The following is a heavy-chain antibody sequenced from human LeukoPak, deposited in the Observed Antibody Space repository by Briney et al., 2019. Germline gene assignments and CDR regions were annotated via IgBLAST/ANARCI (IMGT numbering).Heavy chain of an antibody. Sequence: PSETLSLTCTVSGGSISSYYWSWIRQPAGKGLEWIGRIYTSGSTNYNPSLKSRVTISVDTSKNQFSLKLNSVTAADTAVYYCARDKGSIYESSDSYVGYRYYGMDVWGQGTTVIVSS. J-gene: IGHJ6*02. D-gene: IGHD5/OR15-5a*01. CDR3: ARDKGSIYESSDSYVGYRYYGMDV. CDR2: IYTSGST. V-gene: IGHV4-4*07. CDR1: GGSISSYY.